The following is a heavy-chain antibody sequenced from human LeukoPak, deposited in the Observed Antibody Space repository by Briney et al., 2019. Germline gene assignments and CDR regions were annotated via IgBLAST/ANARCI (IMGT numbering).Heavy chain of an antibody. CDR1: GASISGGTYY. V-gene: IGHV4-39*01. CDR3: ARRGGSGRAFDY. D-gene: IGHD1-26*01. J-gene: IGHJ4*02. CDR2: IYDTGST. Sequence: PSETLSLTCSVSGASISGGTYYWGWIRQRPGKGLEWIGSIYDTGSTYDNPSLKSRVTISVDTSKNQFSQKLSSVTAADTAVYYCARRGGSGRAFDYWGQGTLVTVSS.